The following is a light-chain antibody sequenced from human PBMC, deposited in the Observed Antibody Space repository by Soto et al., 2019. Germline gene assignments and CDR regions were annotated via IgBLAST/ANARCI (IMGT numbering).Light chain of an antibody. V-gene: IGLV2-23*01. CDR3: CSYAGTTTPVV. CDR2: EGS. Sequence: QSALTQSASVSGSPGQSITISCTGTSSDVGSYNLVSWYHQHPGKAPKLMIYEGSKRPSGVSNRFSGSKSGNTASLTISGLQAEDEADYYCCSYAGTTTPVVFGGGTQLTVL. J-gene: IGLJ2*01. CDR1: SSDVGSYNL.